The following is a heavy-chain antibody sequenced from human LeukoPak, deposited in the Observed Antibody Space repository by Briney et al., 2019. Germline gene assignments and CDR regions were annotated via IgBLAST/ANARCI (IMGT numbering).Heavy chain of an antibody. Sequence: PGGSLRLSCAASGFTFSSHEMNWVRQAPGKGLEWVSYISSSGSTIYYADSVKGRFTISRDNAKNSLYLQMNSLRAEDTAVYYCARRLISGATHGMDVWGQGTTVTVSS. V-gene: IGHV3-48*03. CDR3: ARRLISGATHGMDV. D-gene: IGHD1-26*01. J-gene: IGHJ6*02. CDR1: GFTFSSHE. CDR2: ISSSGSTI.